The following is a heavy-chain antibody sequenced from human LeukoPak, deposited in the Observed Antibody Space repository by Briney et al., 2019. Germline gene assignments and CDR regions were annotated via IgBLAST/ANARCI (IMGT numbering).Heavy chain of an antibody. CDR1: GYTFTVYY. CDR3: ARSIAGPGARLDAFDI. J-gene: IGHJ3*02. CDR2: INPNSGGT. D-gene: IGHD6-6*01. Sequence: ASVKVSCKASGYTFTVYYMHWVRQAPGQGLEWMGWINPNSGGTNYAQKFQGRVTMTRDTSISTAYMELSRRRSDDTAVYYCARSIAGPGARLDAFDIWGQGTMVTVSS. V-gene: IGHV1-2*02.